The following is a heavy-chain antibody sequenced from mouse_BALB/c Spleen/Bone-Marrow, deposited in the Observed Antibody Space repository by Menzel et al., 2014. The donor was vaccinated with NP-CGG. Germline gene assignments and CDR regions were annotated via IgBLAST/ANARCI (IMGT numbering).Heavy chain of an antibody. CDR2: IEPSDSYT. Sequence: QVQLKESGAEVVKPGASVKVSCKASGYTFTNYWMQWVKQRPGHGLEWIGEIEPSDSYTNYNQDFKGKATLTVDKSSSTAYMQLSSLTSEDSAVYYCARGRTTVVSDYWGQGTSLTVSS. CDR1: GYTFTNYW. D-gene: IGHD1-1*01. J-gene: IGHJ2*02. CDR3: ARGRTTVVSDY. V-gene: IGHV1-69*02.